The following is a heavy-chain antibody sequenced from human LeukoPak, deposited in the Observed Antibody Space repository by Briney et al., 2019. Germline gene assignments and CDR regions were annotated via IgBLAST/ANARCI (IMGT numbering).Heavy chain of an antibody. CDR1: GYTFTSYD. CDR3: ARTPSSWYGVRSGYFDY. J-gene: IGHJ4*02. V-gene: IGHV1-8*01. D-gene: IGHD6-13*01. CDR2: MNPNSGNT. Sequence: ASVKVSCKASGYTFTSYDINWVRQATGQGLEWMGWMNPNSGNTGYAQKFQGRVTMTTDTSTSTAYMELRSLRSDDTAVYYCARTPSSWYGVRSGYFDYWGQGTLVTVSS.